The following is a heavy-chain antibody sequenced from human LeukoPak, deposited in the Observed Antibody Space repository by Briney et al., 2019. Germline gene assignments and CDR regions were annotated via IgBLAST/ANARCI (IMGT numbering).Heavy chain of an antibody. V-gene: IGHV4-59*11. Sequence: SETLSLTCTVSGGSISSHYWSWIRQPPGKGLEWIGYIYYSGSTNYNPSLKSRVTISVDTSKNQFSLKLSSVTAADTAVYYCARDSPIPLWGQGTLVTVSS. CDR2: IYYSGST. CDR1: GGSISSHY. J-gene: IGHJ4*02. CDR3: ARDSPIPL.